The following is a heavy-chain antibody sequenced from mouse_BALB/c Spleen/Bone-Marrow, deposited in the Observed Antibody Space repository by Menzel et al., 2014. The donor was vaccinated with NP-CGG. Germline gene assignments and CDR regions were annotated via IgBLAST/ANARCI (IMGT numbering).Heavy chain of an antibody. J-gene: IGHJ4*01. Sequence: DVQLVESGAELVKPGASVKLSCTASGFNIKDTYMHWVKQRPEQGLEWIGRIDPANGNTKYDPKFQGKATITADTSSNTAYLQLSSLTSEDTAVYYCARWEYYAMDYWGQGTSATVSS. CDR3: ARWEYYAMDY. CDR2: IDPANGNT. V-gene: IGHV14-3*02. CDR1: GFNIKDTY. D-gene: IGHD4-1*01.